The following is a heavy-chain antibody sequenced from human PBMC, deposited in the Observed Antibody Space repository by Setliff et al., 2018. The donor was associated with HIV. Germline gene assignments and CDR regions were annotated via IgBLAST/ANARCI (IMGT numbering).Heavy chain of an antibody. CDR2: VSYGGTNT. V-gene: IGHV3-30*19. D-gene: IGHD2-21*01. J-gene: IGHJ4*02. CDR3: ARVRYCGSPSCRKEFDF. CDR1: GFNFNSYG. Sequence: PGGSLRLSCAASGFNFNSYGMHWVRQAPGKGLEWVAVVSYGGTNTYYADSVKGRFIISRDDSESTLFLQMNSLRVDDTAVYYCARVRYCGSPSCRKEFDFWGQGTLVTVSS.